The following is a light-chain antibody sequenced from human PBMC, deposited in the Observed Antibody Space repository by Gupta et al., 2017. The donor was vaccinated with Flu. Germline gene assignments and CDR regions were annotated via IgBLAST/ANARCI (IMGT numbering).Light chain of an antibody. CDR3: QWYGYSRRA. CDR2: STS. J-gene: IGKJ1*01. V-gene: IGKV3-20*01. CDR1: QGITDNN. Sequence: DIVLTQSPGTLSLSPGERAALSCRASQGITDNNLAWYQQKPGQAPRLLISSTSTRATGIADRFSGSGSGTDFTLTISRLEPEDFAVYYCQWYGYSRRAFGQGTRVEIK.